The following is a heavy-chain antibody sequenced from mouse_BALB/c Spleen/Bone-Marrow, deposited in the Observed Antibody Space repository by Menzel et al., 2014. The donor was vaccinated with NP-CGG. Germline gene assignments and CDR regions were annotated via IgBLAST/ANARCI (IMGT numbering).Heavy chain of an antibody. CDR3: SILYYYYVYAMHY. CDR2: IDPANGNT. J-gene: IGHJ4*01. D-gene: IGHD2-4*01. CDR1: GFNIKDTY. Sequence: VQLQQSGAELVKPGASVKLSCTASGFNIKDTYMHWVKQRPEQGLEWIGRIDPANGNTKYDPKFQGKATITADTSSNTTYLQLIILTSDYTPVYYFSILYYYYVYAMHYWGQGTSVTVSS. V-gene: IGHV14-3*02.